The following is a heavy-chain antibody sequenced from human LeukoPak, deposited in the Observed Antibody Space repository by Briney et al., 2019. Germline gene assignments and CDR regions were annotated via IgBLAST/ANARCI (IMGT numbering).Heavy chain of an antibody. CDR1: GFTFSSYS. D-gene: IGHD3-3*01. CDR2: ISSSSSYI. Sequence: GGSLRLSCAASGFTFSSYSMNWVRQAPGKGLEWVSSISSSSSYIYYADSVKGRFTISRDNSKNTLYLQMNSLRAEDTAVYYCAKDGKGVTIFGVAPDAFDIWGQGTIVTVSS. J-gene: IGHJ3*02. V-gene: IGHV3-21*04. CDR3: AKDGKGVTIFGVAPDAFDI.